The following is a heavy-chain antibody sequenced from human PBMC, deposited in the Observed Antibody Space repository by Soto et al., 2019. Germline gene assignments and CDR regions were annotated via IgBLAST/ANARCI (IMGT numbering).Heavy chain of an antibody. CDR2: IRNKANRYTT. D-gene: IGHD2-21*02. CDR3: TSGLAPGIPRGLDV. CDR1: GFTFSDYY. V-gene: IGHV3-72*01. J-gene: IGHJ6*02. Sequence: EVQLVESGGGLVQPGGSLRLSCAASGFTFSDYYMDWVRQTPGKGLEWVGRIRNKANRYTTEYAASVKGRFTISGDDSMHSLYLQMNSLKTEDTAVYYCTSGLAPGIPRGLDVWGPGITVTVSS.